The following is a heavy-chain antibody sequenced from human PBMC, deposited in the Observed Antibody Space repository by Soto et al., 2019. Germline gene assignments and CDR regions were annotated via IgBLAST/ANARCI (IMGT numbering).Heavy chain of an antibody. CDR1: GGSIGSYY. J-gene: IGHJ5*02. V-gene: IGHV4-59*05. Sequence: SETLSLTCTVSGGSIGSYYWSWVRERPGKGLEWIGSIYYSGSTYYNPSLKSRVTISVDTSKNQFSLKLSSVTAADTAVYYCATQEVGGSYVYTFDPWGQGTLVTVSS. CDR3: ATQEVGGSYVYTFDP. D-gene: IGHD1-26*01. CDR2: IYYSGST.